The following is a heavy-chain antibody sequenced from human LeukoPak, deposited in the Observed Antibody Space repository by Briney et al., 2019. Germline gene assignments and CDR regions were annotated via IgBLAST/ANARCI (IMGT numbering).Heavy chain of an antibody. CDR2: IIPIFGTA. CDR1: GYTFTSYG. J-gene: IGHJ5*02. CDR3: ASSIAARRAWFDP. V-gene: IGHV1-69*06. Sequence: SVKVSCKASGYTFTSYGISWVRQAPGQGLEWMGGIIPIFGTANYAQKFQGRVTITADKSTSTAYMELSSLRSEDTAVYYCASSIAARRAWFDPWGQGTLVTVSS. D-gene: IGHD6-6*01.